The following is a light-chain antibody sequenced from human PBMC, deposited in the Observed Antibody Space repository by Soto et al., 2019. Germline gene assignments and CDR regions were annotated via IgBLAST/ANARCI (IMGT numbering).Light chain of an antibody. J-gene: IGKJ5*01. V-gene: IGKV3-20*01. CDR3: QQYGRSIT. CDR1: ESVQNNY. Sequence: EIVLTQSPGTLSLSPGERATLSCWASESVQNNYLAWFQKKPGQAPRLLIYGASSRATGIPDRFSGSGSGTDFTLTVSRLEPVDFAVYYCQQYGRSITFGRGTRREIK. CDR2: GAS.